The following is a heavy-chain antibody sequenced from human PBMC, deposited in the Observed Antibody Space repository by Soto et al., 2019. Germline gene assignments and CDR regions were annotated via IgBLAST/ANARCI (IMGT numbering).Heavy chain of an antibody. CDR3: ARGYGSRSYYYYYMDV. D-gene: IGHD4-17*01. CDR2: IYYSGST. V-gene: IGHV4-31*03. CDR1: GGSISSGGYY. Sequence: QVQLQESGPGLVKPSQTLSLTCTVSGGSISSGGYYWSWIRQHPGKGLEWIGYIYYSGSTYYNRALKSRVTISVDTSKNQFSLKLSSVTAADTAVYYCARGYGSRSYYYYYMDVWGKGTTVTVSS. J-gene: IGHJ6*03.